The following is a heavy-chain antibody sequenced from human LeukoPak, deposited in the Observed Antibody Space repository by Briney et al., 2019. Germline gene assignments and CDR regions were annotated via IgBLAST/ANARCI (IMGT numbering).Heavy chain of an antibody. CDR2: IYYSGST. V-gene: IGHV4-30-4*01. Sequence: SETLSLTCTVSGGSISINDYYWSWIRQTPGKGLEWIGYIYYSGSTYYNPSLKSRVTISVDTSKNQFSLKLTSVTAADTAVYYCARRFTMVRGTRRDGFDIWGQGTMVTVSS. D-gene: IGHD3-10*01. CDR1: GGSISINDYY. J-gene: IGHJ3*02. CDR3: ARRFTMVRGTRRDGFDI.